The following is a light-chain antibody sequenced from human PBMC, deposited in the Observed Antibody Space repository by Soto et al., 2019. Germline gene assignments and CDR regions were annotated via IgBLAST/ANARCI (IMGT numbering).Light chain of an antibody. V-gene: IGLV2-23*02. J-gene: IGLJ1*01. CDR3: CSYAGSSTFYV. CDR2: EVS. Sequence: QSVLTQPASVSESPGQSITISCTGTSSDVGSYNLVSWYQQHPGKAPKLMIYEVSKRPSGVSNRFSGSKSGNTASLTISGLQAEDEADYYCCSYAGSSTFYVFGTGNKVTVL. CDR1: SSDVGSYNL.